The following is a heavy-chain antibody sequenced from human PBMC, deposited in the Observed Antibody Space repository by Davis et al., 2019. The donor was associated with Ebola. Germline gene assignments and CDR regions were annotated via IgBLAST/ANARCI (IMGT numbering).Heavy chain of an antibody. V-gene: IGHV3-7*01. CDR2: IKQDGSEK. Sequence: GESLKISCAASGFTFSSYWMSWVRQAPGKGLEWVANIKQDGSEKYYVDSVKGRFTISRDNAKNSLYLQMNSLRAEDTAVYYCARGERWYYFDYWGQGTLVTVSS. D-gene: IGHD2-15*01. J-gene: IGHJ4*02. CDR3: ARGERWYYFDY. CDR1: GFTFSSYW.